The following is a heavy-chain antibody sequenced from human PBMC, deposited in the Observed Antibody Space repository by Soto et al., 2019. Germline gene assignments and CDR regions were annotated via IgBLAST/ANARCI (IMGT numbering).Heavy chain of an antibody. Sequence: LSLTCTVSGGSISSYYWSWIRQPAGKGLEWIGLIYTSGSTIYNPSLKSRVTMSVDTSKNQFSLKLSSVTAADTAVYYCARDCSGTSCYGFYFDYWGQGTLVTVSS. CDR2: IYTSGST. CDR3: ARDCSGTSCYGFYFDY. J-gene: IGHJ4*02. D-gene: IGHD2-2*01. V-gene: IGHV4-4*07. CDR1: GGSISSYY.